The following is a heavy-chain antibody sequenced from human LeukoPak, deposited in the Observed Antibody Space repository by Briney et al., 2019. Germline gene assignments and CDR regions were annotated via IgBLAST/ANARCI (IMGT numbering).Heavy chain of an antibody. CDR3: VREIPSGSYAPDY. D-gene: IGHD3-10*01. CDR1: GFSLSRHS. Sequence: GGSLRLSCAASGFSLSRHSMNWVRQAPGKGLEWVSYINSDSRSISYADSVKGRFTISRDNAKNSLYLQMNSLRAEDTAVYYCVREIPSGSYAPDYWGQGTLVTVSS. J-gene: IGHJ4*02. CDR2: INSDSRSI. V-gene: IGHV3-21*01.